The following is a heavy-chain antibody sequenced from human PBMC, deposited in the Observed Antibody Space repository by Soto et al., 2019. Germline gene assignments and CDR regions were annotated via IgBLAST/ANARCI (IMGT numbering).Heavy chain of an antibody. V-gene: IGHV3-23*01. CDR1: GFTFNTYA. J-gene: IGHJ4*02. CDR2: IGGSGGST. Sequence: EVQLLESGGGLVQPGGSLRLSCAASGFTFNTYAMYWVRQAPGKGLEGVSTIGGSGGSTYYADSGKGRFTISRDNSKNTLYLQLNSLRAEDTAAYYCAKRSGSGTSPYFEYWGQGTLVTVSS. D-gene: IGHD3-10*01. CDR3: AKRSGSGTSPYFEY.